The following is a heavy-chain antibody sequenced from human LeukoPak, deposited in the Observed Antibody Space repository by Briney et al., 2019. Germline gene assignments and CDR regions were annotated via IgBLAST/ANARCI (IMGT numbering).Heavy chain of an antibody. CDR2: ISSNGSTK. J-gene: IGHJ4*02. CDR3: ARDVVRGVRATLPPLDY. V-gene: IGHV3-11*01. CDR1: GFTFSDYY. Sequence: GGSLRLSCAASGFTFSDYYMSWIRQAPGRGLEWVSYISSNGSTKYYADSVKGRFTISRDNANDSLYLQMNSLRAEDTAVYYCARDVVRGVRATLPPLDYWGQGTLVTVSS. D-gene: IGHD3-10*01.